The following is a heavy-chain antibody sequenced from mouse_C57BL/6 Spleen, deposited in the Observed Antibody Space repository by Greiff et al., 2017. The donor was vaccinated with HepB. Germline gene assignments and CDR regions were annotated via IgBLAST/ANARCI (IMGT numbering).Heavy chain of an antibody. J-gene: IGHJ1*03. CDR2: ISYDGSN. D-gene: IGHD1-1*01. CDR1: GYSITSGYY. V-gene: IGHV3-6*01. CDR3: ARDLNYGSPYWYFDV. Sequence: VQLQQSGPGLVKPSQSLSLTCSVTGYSITSGYYWNWIRQFPGNKLEWMGYISYDGSNNYNPSLKNRISITRDTSKNQFFLKLNSVTTEDTATYYCARDLNYGSPYWYFDVWGTGTTVTVSS.